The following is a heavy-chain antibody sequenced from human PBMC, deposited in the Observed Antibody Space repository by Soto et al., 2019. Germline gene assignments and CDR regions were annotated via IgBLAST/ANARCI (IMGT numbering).Heavy chain of an antibody. V-gene: IGHV4-39*01. J-gene: IGHJ6*03. CDR3: ARHRCSSTSCYGYYYYYMDV. D-gene: IGHD2-2*01. Sequence: QLQLQESGPGLVKPSETLSLTCTVSGGSISSSSYYWGWIRQPPGKGLEWIGSIYYSGSTYYNPSRKSRVTISVDTSKNQFALKLSSVTAADTAVYYCARHRCSSTSCYGYYYYYMDVWGKGTTVTVSS. CDR1: GGSISSSSYY. CDR2: IYYSGST.